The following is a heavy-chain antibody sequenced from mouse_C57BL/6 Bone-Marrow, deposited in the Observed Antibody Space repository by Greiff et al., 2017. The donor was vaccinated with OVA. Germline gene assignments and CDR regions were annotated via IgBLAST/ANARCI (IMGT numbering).Heavy chain of an antibody. CDR3: ARYTGRMDY. Sequence: EVKLLESGGGLVQPGGSLSLSCAASGFTFTDYYMSWVRQPPGKALEWLGFIRNKANGYTTEYSASVKGRFTISRDNSQSILYLQMNALRAEDSATYYCARYTGRMDYWGQGTSVTVSS. V-gene: IGHV7-3*01. D-gene: IGHD4-1*01. J-gene: IGHJ4*01. CDR1: GFTFTDYY. CDR2: IRNKANGYTT.